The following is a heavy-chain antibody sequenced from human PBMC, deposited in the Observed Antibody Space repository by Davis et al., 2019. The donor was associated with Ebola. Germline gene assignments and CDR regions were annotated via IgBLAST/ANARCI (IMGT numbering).Heavy chain of an antibody. Sequence: PGGSLRLSCAVSGFSVSRTYMSWVRQAPGKGLEWVSTIYNDGATNYAASVKDRLTISRDNSKNTLYLQLSSLGPEDTAVYYCARLPRGAASHFDYWGQGTLVTVSS. D-gene: IGHD2-15*01. V-gene: IGHV3-53*05. CDR1: GFSVSRTY. CDR3: ARLPRGAASHFDY. J-gene: IGHJ4*02. CDR2: IYNDGAT.